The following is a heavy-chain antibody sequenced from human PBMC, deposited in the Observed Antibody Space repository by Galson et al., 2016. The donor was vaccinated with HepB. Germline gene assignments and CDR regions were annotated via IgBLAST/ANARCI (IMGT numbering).Heavy chain of an antibody. V-gene: IGHV4-39*01. CDR1: GGSASNPYCF. D-gene: IGHD2-8*01. CDR2: IYYSGDT. CDR3: ARSSASRNGYFDY. Sequence: SETLSLTCTVSGGSASNPYCFWGWVRQPPGRGLEWIGLIYYSGDTHYSPSLESRVTMSVDTSKNQFSLKLTSVTVADTSLYFCARSSASRNGYFDYWGRGALVTVSS. J-gene: IGHJ4*01.